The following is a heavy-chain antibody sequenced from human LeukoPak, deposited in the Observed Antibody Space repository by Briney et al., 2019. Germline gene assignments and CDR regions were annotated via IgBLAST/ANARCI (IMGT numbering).Heavy chain of an antibody. J-gene: IGHJ5*02. D-gene: IGHD6-19*01. CDR2: IIPILGIA. V-gene: IGHV1-69*04. CDR1: GGTFSSYA. CDR3: ARDGIAVAGKGLWFDP. Sequence: ASVKVSCKASGGTFSSYAISWVRQAPGQGLEWMGRIIPILGIANYAQKFQGRVTITADKSTSTAYMELSSLTSEDTAVYYCARDGIAVAGKGLWFDPWGQGTLVTVSS.